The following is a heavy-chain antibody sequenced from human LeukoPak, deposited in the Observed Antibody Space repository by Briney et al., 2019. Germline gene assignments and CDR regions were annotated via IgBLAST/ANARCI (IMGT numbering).Heavy chain of an antibody. V-gene: IGHV3-21*01. D-gene: IGHD6-19*01. CDR3: ARVGVRYSSGGTFDY. J-gene: IGHJ4*02. Sequence: GGSLRLSCAASGFTFSSCSMNWVRQAPGKGLEWVSSISSSSYIYYADSVKGRFTISRDNAKNSLYLRMNSLRAEDTAVYYCARVGVRYSSGGTFDYWGQGTLVTVSS. CDR1: GFTFSSCS. CDR2: ISSSSYI.